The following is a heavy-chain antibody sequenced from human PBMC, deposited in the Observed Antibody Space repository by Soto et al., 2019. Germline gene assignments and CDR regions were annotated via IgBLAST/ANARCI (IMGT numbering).Heavy chain of an antibody. CDR3: ARGTGDPRGDALNV. D-gene: IGHD7-27*01. CDR2: TYYRSKWYN. J-gene: IGHJ3*01. V-gene: IGHV6-1*01. Sequence: SQTLSLTCVISGDSVSSNSAAWNWIRQSPSRGFKWLGRTYYRSKWYNYYVLSLRSLITVNPDTSRYQFSLRLNSVPSADTALKYCARGTGDPRGDALNVCGQGTLVTVS. CDR1: GDSVSSNSAA.